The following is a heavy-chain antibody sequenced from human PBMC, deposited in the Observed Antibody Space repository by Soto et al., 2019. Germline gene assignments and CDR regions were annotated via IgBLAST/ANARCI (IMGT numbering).Heavy chain of an antibody. Sequence: GGSLRLSGAASGFSFSDHAMSWVRQAPGKGREWGSGSSESGGSTHYEDSVRGRFTVSRDNSKNSLSLRMSSLRDEDKAVYFCAKRSPYSSGWYSPIFDYWGQGA. CDR1: GFSFSDHA. J-gene: IGHJ4*02. CDR3: AKRSPYSSGWYSPIFDY. D-gene: IGHD6-13*01. CDR2: SSESGGST. V-gene: IGHV3-23*01.